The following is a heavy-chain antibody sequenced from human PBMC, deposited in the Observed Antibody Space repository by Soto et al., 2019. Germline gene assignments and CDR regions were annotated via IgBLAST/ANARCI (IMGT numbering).Heavy chain of an antibody. D-gene: IGHD5-12*01. CDR3: ARDSTLGGVATNYYYYYYGMDV. V-gene: IGHV1-46*01. Sequence: ASVKVSCKASGYTFTSYYMHWVRQAPGQGLEWMGIINPSGGSTSYAQKFQGRVTMTRDTSTSTVYMELSSLRSEDTAVYYCARDSTLGGVATNYYYYYYGMDVWGQGTTVTVSS. J-gene: IGHJ6*02. CDR1: GYTFTSYY. CDR2: INPSGGST.